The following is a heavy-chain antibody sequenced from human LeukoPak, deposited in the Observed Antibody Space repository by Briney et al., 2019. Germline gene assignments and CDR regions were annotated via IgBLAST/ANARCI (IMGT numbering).Heavy chain of an antibody. CDR3: ARVGYSYPYYHYYYMDV. CDR2: IYHSGST. J-gene: IGHJ6*03. Sequence: SETLSLTCTVSGYSISSGYYWGWIRQPPGRGLEWIGSIYHSGSTYYNPSLKSRVTISVDTSKNQFSLKLSSVTAADTAVYYCARVGYSYPYYHYYYMDVWGKGTTVTVSS. CDR1: GYSISSGYY. D-gene: IGHD5-18*01. V-gene: IGHV4-38-2*02.